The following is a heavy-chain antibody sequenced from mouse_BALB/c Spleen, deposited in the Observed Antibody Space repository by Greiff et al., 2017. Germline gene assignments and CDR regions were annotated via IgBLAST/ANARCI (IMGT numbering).Heavy chain of an antibody. CDR3: ARVILRSYFDY. Sequence: EVKLQESGPGLVKPSQSLSLTCSVTGYSITSGYYWNWIRQFPGNKLEWMGYISYDGSNNYNPSLKNRISITRDTSKNQFFLKLNSVTTEATATYYCARVILRSYFDYWGQGTTLTVSS. V-gene: IGHV3-6*02. J-gene: IGHJ2*01. CDR2: ISYDGSN. D-gene: IGHD1-3*01. CDR1: GYSITSGYY.